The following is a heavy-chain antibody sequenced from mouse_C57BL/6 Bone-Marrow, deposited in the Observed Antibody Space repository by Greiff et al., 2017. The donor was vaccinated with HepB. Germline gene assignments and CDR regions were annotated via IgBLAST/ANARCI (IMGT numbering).Heavy chain of an antibody. V-gene: IGHV8-8*01. Sequence: QVTLKVCGPGILQPSQTLSLTCSFSGFSLSTFGMGVGWIRQPSGKGLEWLAHIWWDDDKYYNPALKSRLTISKDTSKNHVFLKIANVDTADTATYYCARIRYYYGSSDAMDYWGQGTSVTVSS. J-gene: IGHJ4*01. CDR1: GFSLSTFGMG. D-gene: IGHD1-1*01. CDR3: ARIRYYYGSSDAMDY. CDR2: IWWDDDK.